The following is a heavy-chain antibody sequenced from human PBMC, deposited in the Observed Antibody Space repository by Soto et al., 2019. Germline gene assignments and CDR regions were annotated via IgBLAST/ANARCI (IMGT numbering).Heavy chain of an antibody. V-gene: IGHV4-59*01. CDR1: GGSISSYF. Sequence: QVQLQESGPGLVKPSETLSLTCTVSGGSISSYFWYWIRQSPGKGLQWIGYIHNSGSTNYNPSLKRRLTFSVDTSKNQFSLNLSSVTAADTAVYYCARGPGWSWYFDLWGRGTLVTVSS. CDR2: IHNSGST. CDR3: ARGPGWSWYFDL. J-gene: IGHJ2*01. D-gene: IGHD6-19*01.